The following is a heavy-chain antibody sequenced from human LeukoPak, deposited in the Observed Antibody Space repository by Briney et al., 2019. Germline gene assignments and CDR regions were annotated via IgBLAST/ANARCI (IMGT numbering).Heavy chain of an antibody. D-gene: IGHD2-2*01. J-gene: IGHJ5*02. CDR1: GDSISSNSDT. CDR2: TYYRSTWYN. Sequence: SQTLSLTCAISGDSISSNSDTGNWIMQSPSRGLEWMGRTYYRSTWYNDYAVSVRGRITVNPDTSKNQFSLHLNSVTPEDTAVYYCARRLTQYDCFDPWGQGILVTVSS. CDR3: ARRLTQYDCFDP. V-gene: IGHV6-1*01.